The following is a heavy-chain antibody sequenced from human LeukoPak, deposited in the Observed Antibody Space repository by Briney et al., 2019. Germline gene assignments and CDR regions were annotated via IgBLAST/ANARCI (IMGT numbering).Heavy chain of an antibody. CDR2: VSGGDPTT. CDR3: ARDSYGDANFDS. V-gene: IGHV3-23*01. J-gene: IGHJ4*02. CDR1: DFSFATYG. Sequence: PGGSLRLSCAASDFSFATYGMGWVRQAPGRGLEWVSGVSGGDPTTYYADSVKGRFTISRDISKNAVYLQMNSLRAEDTAVYYCARDSYGDANFDSWGQGTLVTVSS. D-gene: IGHD4-17*01.